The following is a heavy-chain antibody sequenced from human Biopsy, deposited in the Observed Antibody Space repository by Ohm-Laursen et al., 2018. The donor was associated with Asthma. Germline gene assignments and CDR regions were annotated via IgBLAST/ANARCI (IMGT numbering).Heavy chain of an antibody. D-gene: IGHD5-18*01. CDR3: ARGQGRGIQLWSLDP. Sequence: GTLSLTCTVSGGSISSDYWSWLRQSPGKGLEWIGYIHNSGNTNYNPSLKSRVTISLDTSKNHFSPRLSFVTAADTAVYFCARGQGRGIQLWSLDPWGQGILVTVSS. CDR1: GGSISSDY. V-gene: IGHV4-59*01. J-gene: IGHJ5*02. CDR2: IHNSGNT.